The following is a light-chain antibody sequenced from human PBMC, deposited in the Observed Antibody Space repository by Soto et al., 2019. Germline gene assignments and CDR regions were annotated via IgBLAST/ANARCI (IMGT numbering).Light chain of an antibody. V-gene: IGLV2-8*01. J-gene: IGLJ2*01. CDR1: SSDVGGYNY. Sequence: QSALTQPPSASGSPGQSVTISCTGTSSDVGGYNYVSWYQQHPGKAPKLMIYEVSKRPSGVPDRLSGSRSGNTASLNVSGLQAEDEADYYCSSYAGSNNFGVFGGGTKLTVL. CDR3: SSYAGSNNFGV. CDR2: EVS.